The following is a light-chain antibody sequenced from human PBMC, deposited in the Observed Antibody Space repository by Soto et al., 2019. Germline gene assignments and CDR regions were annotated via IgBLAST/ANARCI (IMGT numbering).Light chain of an antibody. Sequence: QSALTQPPSASGSPGQSVTISCTGNSNDVGHSSFISWYQQHPGKGPKLIIYEVSKRPSGVPDRLSGSKSGNTASLSVSGLQDEDEADYFCNAQADNGKHVFGTGTKVTV. CDR1: SNDVGHSSF. CDR3: NAQADNGKHV. CDR2: EVS. J-gene: IGLJ1*01. V-gene: IGLV2-8*01.